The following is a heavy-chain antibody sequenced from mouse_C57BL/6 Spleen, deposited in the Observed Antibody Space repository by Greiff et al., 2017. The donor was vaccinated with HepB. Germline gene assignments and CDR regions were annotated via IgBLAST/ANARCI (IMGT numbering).Heavy chain of an antibody. CDR3: TREDDYDQFAY. J-gene: IGHJ3*01. V-gene: IGHV5-4*01. CDR2: ISDGGSYT. D-gene: IGHD2-4*01. Sequence: EVQLVESGGGLVKPGGSLKLSCAASGFTFSSYAMSWVRQTPEKRLEWVATISDGGSYTYYPDNVKGRFTISRDNAKNTLYLQMSSLKSEDTAMYYCTREDDYDQFAYWGQGTLVTVSA. CDR1: GFTFSSYA.